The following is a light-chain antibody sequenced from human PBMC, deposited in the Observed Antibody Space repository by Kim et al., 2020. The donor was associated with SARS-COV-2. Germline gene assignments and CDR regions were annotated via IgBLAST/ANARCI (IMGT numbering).Light chain of an antibody. CDR1: QSVSSSY. V-gene: IGKV3-20*01. Sequence: SPGERDTLSCRASQSVSSSYLAWYQQKPGQAPRLLIYGASSRATGIPDRFSGSGSGTDFTLTISRLEPEDFAVYYCQQYGSSPLTFGGGTKVDIK. J-gene: IGKJ4*01. CDR3: QQYGSSPLT. CDR2: GAS.